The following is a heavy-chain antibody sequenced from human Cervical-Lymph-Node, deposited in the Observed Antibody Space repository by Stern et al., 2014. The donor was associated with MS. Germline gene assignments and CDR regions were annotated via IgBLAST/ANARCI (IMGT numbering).Heavy chain of an antibody. Sequence: VQLVQSGAEVKKPGASVKVSCKASGYTFTSYYMHWVRQAPGQGLEWMGLINPSDGSTYYAQKFQGRVTMSRDTSTSTVYMELSSLRSEDTAVYYCARDDGSDYLRYYDHWGQGTLVTVSS. V-gene: IGHV1-46*01. CDR1: GYTFTSYY. D-gene: IGHD3-22*01. J-gene: IGHJ4*02. CDR2: INPSDGST. CDR3: ARDDGSDYLRYYDH.